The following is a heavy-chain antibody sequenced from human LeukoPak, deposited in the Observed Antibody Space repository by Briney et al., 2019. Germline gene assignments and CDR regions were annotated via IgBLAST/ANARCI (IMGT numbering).Heavy chain of an antibody. CDR1: GGSFSGYY. D-gene: IGHD1-26*01. V-gene: IGHV4-34*01. CDR3: ATSFPPTYYFDY. CDR2: INHSGST. Sequence: SETLSLTYAVYGGSFSGYYWSWIRQPPGKGLEWIGEINHSGSTNYNPSLKSRVTISVDTSKNQFSLKLSSVTAADTAVYYCATSFPPTYYFDYWGQGTLVTVSS. J-gene: IGHJ4*02.